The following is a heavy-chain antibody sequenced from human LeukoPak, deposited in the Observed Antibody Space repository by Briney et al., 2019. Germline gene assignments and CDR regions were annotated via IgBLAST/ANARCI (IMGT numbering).Heavy chain of an antibody. CDR3: ARYSGSYYGYFDW. Sequence: PGGSLRLSCAASGFTFSSYAMSWVRQAPGKGLEWVSTISGRSSTIDYADSVKGRFTIARDNPRNTVYVQMNSLRAEDTAVYYCARYSGSYYGYFDWWGQGTLVTVSS. J-gene: IGHJ4*02. V-gene: IGHV3-23*01. CDR1: GFTFSSYA. CDR2: ISGRSSTI. D-gene: IGHD1-26*01.